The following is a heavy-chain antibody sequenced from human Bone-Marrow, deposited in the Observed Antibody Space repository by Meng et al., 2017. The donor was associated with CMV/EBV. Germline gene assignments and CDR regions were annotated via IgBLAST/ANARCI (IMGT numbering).Heavy chain of an antibody. CDR3: ARRLAAIRY. Sequence: GSLRLSCTVSGGSISSGDYYWSWIRQPPGKGLEWIGEINHSGSTNYNPSLKSRVTISVDTSKNQFSLKLSSVTAADTAVYYGARRLAAIRYWGQGTLVTVSS. J-gene: IGHJ4*02. D-gene: IGHD2-15*01. CDR2: INHSGST. V-gene: IGHV4-39*07. CDR1: GGSISSGDYY.